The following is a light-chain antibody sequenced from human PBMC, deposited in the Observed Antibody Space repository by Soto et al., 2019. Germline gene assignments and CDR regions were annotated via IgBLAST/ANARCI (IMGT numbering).Light chain of an antibody. CDR2: EVS. J-gene: IGLJ1*01. V-gene: IGLV2-8*01. CDR3: SSYAGSNNPYV. CDR1: SSDVGGYNY. Sequence: QSALAQPPSASGSPGQSVTISCTGTSSDVGGYNYVAWYQQHPGKAPKVMIYEVSRRPSGVPDRFSGSKSGNTASLTVSGLQAEDEADYYCSSYAGSNNPYVFGTGTKATVL.